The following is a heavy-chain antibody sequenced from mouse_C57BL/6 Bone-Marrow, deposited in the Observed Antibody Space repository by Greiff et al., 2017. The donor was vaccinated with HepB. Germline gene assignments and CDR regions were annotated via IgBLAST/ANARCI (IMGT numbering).Heavy chain of an antibody. V-gene: IGHV1-81*01. CDR1: GYTFTSYG. D-gene: IGHD1-1*01. Sequence: QVQLQQSGAELARPGASVKLSCKASGYTFTSYGISWVKQRTGQGLEWIGEIYPRSGNTYYNEKFKGKATLTADKSSSTAYMELRSLTSEDSAVYFCARWGIYYYGSSYFDYWGQGTTLTVSS. J-gene: IGHJ2*01. CDR2: IYPRSGNT. CDR3: ARWGIYYYGSSYFDY.